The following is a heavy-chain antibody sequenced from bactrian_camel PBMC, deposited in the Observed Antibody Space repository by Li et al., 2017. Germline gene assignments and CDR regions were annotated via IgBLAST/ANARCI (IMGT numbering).Heavy chain of an antibody. V-gene: IGHV3S57*01. D-gene: IGHD3*01. Sequence: HVQLVESGGGSVQAGESLRLSREASGYLISRYSMGWFRQAPGKEREGVAAIEGGGRMSYRDSVKGRFAISKDNAKNTLYLQMNSLKPEDTAMYYCASVWKYELTAPPLAQSSYNLWGQGTQVTVS. CDR2: IEGGGRM. CDR3: ASVWKYELTAPPLAQSSYNL. J-gene: IGHJ4*01. CDR1: GYLISRYS.